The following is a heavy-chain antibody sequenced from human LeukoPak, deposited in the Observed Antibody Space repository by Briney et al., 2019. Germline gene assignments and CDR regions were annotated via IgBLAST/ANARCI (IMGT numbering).Heavy chain of an antibody. CDR3: ARGIVAVPAAYFDY. V-gene: IGHV4-31*03. CDR1: GGSISSGGYY. Sequence: SQTLSLTCTVSGGSISSGGYYWSWIRQHPGKGLEWIGYIYYSGSTYYNPSLKSRATISVDTSKNQFSLKLSSVTAADTAVYYCARGIVAVPAAYFDYWGQGTLVTVSS. D-gene: IGHD2-2*01. CDR2: IYYSGST. J-gene: IGHJ4*02.